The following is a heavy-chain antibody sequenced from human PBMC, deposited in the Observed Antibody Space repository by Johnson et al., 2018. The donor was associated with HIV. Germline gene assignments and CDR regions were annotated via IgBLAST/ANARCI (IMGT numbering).Heavy chain of an antibody. D-gene: IGHD7-27*01. CDR1: GFTFNSYG. CDR2: ISYDGNNK. J-gene: IGHJ3*02. V-gene: IGHV3-30*19. Sequence: QVQLVEFGGGVVQPGGSLRLSCAASGFTFNSYGMHWVRQAPGKGLEWVAVISYDGNNKYYADSLKGRFTISRDNSKNTLYLQMNSLRAEDTAVYYCARDFGLFLGKDDAFDIWGQGTMVTVSS. CDR3: ARDFGLFLGKDDAFDI.